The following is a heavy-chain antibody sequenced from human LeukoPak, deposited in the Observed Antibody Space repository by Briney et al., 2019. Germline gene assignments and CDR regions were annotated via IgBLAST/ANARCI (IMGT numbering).Heavy chain of an antibody. CDR3: ARGNWNYVEYGMDV. Sequence: ASVKVSCKASGYTFTSYAMLWVRQAPGQRLEWMGWINAGNGNTKYSQKFQGRVTITRDTSASTAYMELSSLRSEDTAVYYCARGNWNYVEYGMDVWGQGTTVTVSS. CDR1: GYTFTSYA. CDR2: INAGNGNT. J-gene: IGHJ6*02. V-gene: IGHV1-3*01. D-gene: IGHD1-7*01.